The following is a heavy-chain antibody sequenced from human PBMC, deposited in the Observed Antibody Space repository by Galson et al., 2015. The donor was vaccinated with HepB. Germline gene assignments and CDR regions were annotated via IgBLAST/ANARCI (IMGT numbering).Heavy chain of an antibody. Sequence: SVKVSCKASGGTFSSYAISWVRQAPGQGLEWMGGIIPIFGTANYAQKFQGRVTITADESASTAYMELSSLRSEDTAVYYCARAVDYYGSSVSYFQHWGQGTWVTVSS. CDR3: ARAVDYYGSSVSYFQH. V-gene: IGHV1-69*13. J-gene: IGHJ1*01. CDR1: GGTFSSYA. D-gene: IGHD3-22*01. CDR2: IIPIFGTA.